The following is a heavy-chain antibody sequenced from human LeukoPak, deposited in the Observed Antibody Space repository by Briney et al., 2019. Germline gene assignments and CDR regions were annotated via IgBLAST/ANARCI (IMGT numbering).Heavy chain of an antibody. CDR2: IWYDGSNK. CDR3: ARARTTRGFDY. J-gene: IGHJ4*02. V-gene: IGHV3-33*01. D-gene: IGHD4-17*01. CDR1: GFTFNSYG. Sequence: PGGSLRLSCAASGFTFNSYGIHWVRQAPGKGLEWVAIIWYDGSNKYYADSVKGRFTISRDNSKNTLYLQMNSLRAEDTAVYYCARARTTRGFDYWGQGTLVTVSS.